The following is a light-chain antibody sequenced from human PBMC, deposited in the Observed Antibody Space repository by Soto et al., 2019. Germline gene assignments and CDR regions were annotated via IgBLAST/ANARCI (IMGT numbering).Light chain of an antibody. CDR1: QSVSNNY. CDR3: QQFYSTPAIT. J-gene: IGKJ5*01. CDR2: RAS. Sequence: EIVLTQSPGTLSLSPGERATLSCRASQSVSNNYLAWYQQKPGQAPRLLIYRASSRATGVPDRFSGSGSGTDFTLTISSLQAEDVAIYYCQQFYSTPAITFGQGTRLEIK. V-gene: IGKV3-20*01.